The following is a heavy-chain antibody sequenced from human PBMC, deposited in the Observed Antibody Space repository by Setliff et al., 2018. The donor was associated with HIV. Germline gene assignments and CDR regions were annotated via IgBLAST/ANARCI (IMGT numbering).Heavy chain of an antibody. Sequence: SETLSLTCTVSGGSISSRSYYWSWLRQPAGKGLEWSGRIYSNGNTDYNPPRKSRVTISEDTSKNQFSPKVNSVTAADTAMYFCARESPDGLDYWGQGTLVTVSS. V-gene: IGHV4-61*02. CDR2: IYSNGNT. D-gene: IGHD2-8*01. CDR1: GGSISSRSYY. J-gene: IGHJ4*02. CDR3: ARESPDGLDY.